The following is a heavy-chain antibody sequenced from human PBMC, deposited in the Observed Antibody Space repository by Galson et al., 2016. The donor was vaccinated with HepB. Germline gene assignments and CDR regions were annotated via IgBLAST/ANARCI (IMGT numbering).Heavy chain of an antibody. CDR2: INTNTENP. V-gene: IGHV7-4-1*02. D-gene: IGHD3-9*01. Sequence: VKVSCKASGYTFTNYAMNWVRQAPGQGLEWLGWINTNTENPTYAQGFTGRFVFSLDTSVSTAYLQISSLGADDTAIYYCARVRIRYFDWLSQFDSNVFDIWGQGTMVTVSS. CDR3: ARVRIRYFDWLSQFDSNVFDI. J-gene: IGHJ3*02. CDR1: GYTFTNYA.